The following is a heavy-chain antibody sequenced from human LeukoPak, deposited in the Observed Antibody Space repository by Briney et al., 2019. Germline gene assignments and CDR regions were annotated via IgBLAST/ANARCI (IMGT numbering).Heavy chain of an antibody. CDR3: AKGNSGSTLGAMDV. D-gene: IGHD1-26*01. J-gene: IGHJ6*02. V-gene: IGHV3-30*18. CDR2: IPYDGGNK. CDR1: GFTFSSYA. Sequence: GGSLRLSCAASGFTFSSYALYWVRQAPGRGLEWVAVIPYDGGNKYYADSVKGRFTISRDNSKNMLYLQMNSLRAEDTAVFYCAKGNSGSTLGAMDVWGQGTTVTVSS.